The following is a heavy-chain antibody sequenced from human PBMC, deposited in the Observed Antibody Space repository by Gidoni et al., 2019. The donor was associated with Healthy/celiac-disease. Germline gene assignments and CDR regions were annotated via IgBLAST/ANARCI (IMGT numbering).Heavy chain of an antibody. D-gene: IGHD3-22*01. CDR2: IYYSGST. V-gene: IGHV4-59*01. Sequence: QVQLQESGPGLVKPSETLSLTCTVSGGSISSYYWSWIRQPPGKGLEWIGYIYYSGSTNYNPSLKSRVTISVDTSKNQFSLKLSSVTAADTAVYYCARNGEFYDSSGYPVPYFDYWGQGTLVTVSS. J-gene: IGHJ4*02. CDR3: ARNGEFYDSSGYPVPYFDY. CDR1: GGSISSYY.